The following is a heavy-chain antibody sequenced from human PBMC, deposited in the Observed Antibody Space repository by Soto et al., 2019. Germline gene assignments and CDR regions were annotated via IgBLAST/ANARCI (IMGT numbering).Heavy chain of an antibody. D-gene: IGHD3-22*01. V-gene: IGHV3-23*01. CDR1: GFTFSSYA. Sequence: GGSLRLSCAASGFTFSSYAMSWVRQAPGKGLEWVSAISGSGGSTYYAASVKGRFTISRDNSKNTLYLQMNSLRAEDTAVYYCAKDADYDSSGYHDYYYYYGMDVWGQGTTVTVSS. CDR3: AKDADYDSSGYHDYYYYYGMDV. CDR2: ISGSGGST. J-gene: IGHJ6*02.